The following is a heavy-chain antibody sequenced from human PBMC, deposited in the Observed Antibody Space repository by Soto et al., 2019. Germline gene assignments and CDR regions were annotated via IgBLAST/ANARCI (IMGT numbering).Heavy chain of an antibody. CDR1: GGTFSSYT. CDR3: AREQTDIVVVPAATWDYYYYYMDV. D-gene: IGHD2-2*01. Sequence: SVKVSCKASGGTFSSYTISWVRQAPGQGLEWMGRIIPILGIANYARKFQGRVTITADKSTSTAYMELSSLRSEDTAVYYCAREQTDIVVVPAATWDYYYYYMDVWGKGTTVTVSS. V-gene: IGHV1-69*04. J-gene: IGHJ6*03. CDR2: IIPILGIA.